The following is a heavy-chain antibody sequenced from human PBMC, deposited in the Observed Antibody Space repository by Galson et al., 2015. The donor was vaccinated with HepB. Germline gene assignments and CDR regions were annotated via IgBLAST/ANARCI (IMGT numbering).Heavy chain of an antibody. J-gene: IGHJ4*02. CDR3: PRGGGSFGY. CDR2: INSGSTSI. D-gene: IGHD1-26*01. V-gene: IGHV3-21*06. CDR1: GFSFSDSA. Sequence: SLRLSCAASGFSFSDSAMNWVRQAPGKGLEWVSSINSGSTSIHYADSLRGRVTISRDNTKNSLYLQMNSLQVEDTAVYYCPRGGGSFGYWGQGTLVTVSS.